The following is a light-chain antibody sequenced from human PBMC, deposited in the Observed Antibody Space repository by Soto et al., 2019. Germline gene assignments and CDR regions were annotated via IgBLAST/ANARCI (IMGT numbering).Light chain of an antibody. J-gene: IGKJ2*01. CDR2: GAS. Sequence: EIVMTQSPATLSVSPGERATLSCRASQSVSSNLAWYQQKPGQAPRLLIYGASTRATGIPARVSGSGSGTELTLTISSLQSEDFAVYYCQQYNNWPPYTFGQGTKLEIK. V-gene: IGKV3-15*01. CDR1: QSVSSN. CDR3: QQYNNWPPYT.